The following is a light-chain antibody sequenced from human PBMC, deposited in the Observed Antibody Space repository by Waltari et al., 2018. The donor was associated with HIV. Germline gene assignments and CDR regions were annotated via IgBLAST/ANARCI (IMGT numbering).Light chain of an antibody. V-gene: IGLV1-44*01. CDR3: AAWDDSLNGWV. CDR1: SSNLGSNI. Sequence: QSVLTQPPSASGTPGQRVTISCSGSSSNLGSNIVNWYQQLPGTAPKLLIYSNNQRPSGVPDRCSGSKSGTSASLAISGLQSEDEADYYCAAWDDSLNGWVFGGGTKLTVL. J-gene: IGLJ3*02. CDR2: SNN.